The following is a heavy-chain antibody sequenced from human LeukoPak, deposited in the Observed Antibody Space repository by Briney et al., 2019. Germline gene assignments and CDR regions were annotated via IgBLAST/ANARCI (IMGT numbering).Heavy chain of an antibody. J-gene: IGHJ3*02. CDR1: GYTLTELS. CDR2: FDPEDGET. D-gene: IGHD3-22*01. CDR3: ATKYYYDSSGYYAAFDI. V-gene: IGHV1-24*01. Sequence: ASVKVSCKVSGYTLTELSMHWVRQAPGKGLEWMGGFDPEDGETIYAQKFQGRVTMTEDTSTDTAHMELSSLRSEDTAVYYCATKYYYDSSGYYAAFDIWGQGTMVTVSS.